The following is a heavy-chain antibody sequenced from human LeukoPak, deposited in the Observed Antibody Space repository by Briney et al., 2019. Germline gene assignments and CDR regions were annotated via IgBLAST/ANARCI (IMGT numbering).Heavy chain of an antibody. Sequence: GESLKISCKGSGYRFTSYWIGWVRQMPGKGLEWMGIIYPGDSDTRYSPSFQGQVTISADKSISTAYLQWSSLKASDTAMYYCARQSYGSGGSCYSAFDIWGQGTMVTVSS. CDR2: IYPGDSDT. J-gene: IGHJ3*02. D-gene: IGHD2-15*01. CDR1: GYRFTSYW. V-gene: IGHV5-51*01. CDR3: ARQSYGSGGSCYSAFDI.